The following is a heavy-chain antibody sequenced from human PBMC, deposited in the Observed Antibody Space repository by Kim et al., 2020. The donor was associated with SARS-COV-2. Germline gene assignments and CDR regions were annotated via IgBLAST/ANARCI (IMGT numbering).Heavy chain of an antibody. J-gene: IGHJ4*02. V-gene: IGHV3-7*03. CDR2: IKPDGSEE. Sequence: GGSLRLSCAASGFTFSTYWMSWVRQAPGKGLEWVANIKPDGSEEYYVDSVKGRFSISRDNAKKSMYLQMNSLRAEDTAVYYCVRYDDTWEHWGQGSLVTVSS. CDR3: VRYDDTWEH. D-gene: IGHD3-16*01. CDR1: GFTFSTYW.